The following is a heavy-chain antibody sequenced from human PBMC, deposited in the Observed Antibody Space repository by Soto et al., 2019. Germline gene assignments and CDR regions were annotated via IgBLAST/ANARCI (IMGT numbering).Heavy chain of an antibody. CDR1: GGSISSSSYY. Sequence: QLQLQESGPGLVKPSETLSLTCTVSGGSISSSSYYWGWIRQPPGKGLEWIGSIYYSGSTYYNPSLKSRVTISVDTSKNHFALKLSSVSAADTAVYYCARTYYYGSGSYYFLFDYWGQGTLVTVSS. CDR3: ARTYYYGSGSYYFLFDY. D-gene: IGHD3-10*01. V-gene: IGHV4-39*02. CDR2: IYYSGST. J-gene: IGHJ4*02.